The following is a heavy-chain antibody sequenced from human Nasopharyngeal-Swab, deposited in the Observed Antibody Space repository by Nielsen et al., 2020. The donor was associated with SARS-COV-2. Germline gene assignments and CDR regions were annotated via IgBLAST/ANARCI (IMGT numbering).Heavy chain of an antibody. CDR3: ATDKVRYDYALAY. Sequence: GRQAPGKGLEWVSIIHPGGVSAYADSVRGRFSISRDDFKNTLYLEMDSLRPEDTAVYYCATDKVRYDYALAYWGQGTLVTVSS. V-gene: IGHV3-53*01. J-gene: IGHJ4*02. D-gene: IGHD3-16*01. CDR2: IHPGGVS.